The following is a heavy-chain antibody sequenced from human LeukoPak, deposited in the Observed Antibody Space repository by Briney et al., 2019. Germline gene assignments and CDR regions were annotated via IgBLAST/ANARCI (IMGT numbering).Heavy chain of an antibody. CDR2: IYYSGST. J-gene: IGHJ4*02. D-gene: IGHD6-19*01. V-gene: IGHV4-61*01. Sequence: PSETLSLTCTVSGGSVSSGSDYWSWLRQPRGKGLEWIGYIYYSGSTNFNPSLKSRVTISVDTSKNQFSLKLSSVTAADTAVYYCAREKRAVAGFYFDYWGQGTLVTVSS. CDR3: AREKRAVAGFYFDY. CDR1: GGSVSSGSDY.